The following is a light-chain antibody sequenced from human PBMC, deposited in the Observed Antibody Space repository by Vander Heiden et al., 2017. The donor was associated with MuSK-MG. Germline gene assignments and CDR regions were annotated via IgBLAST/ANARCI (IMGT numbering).Light chain of an antibody. V-gene: IGKV3-20*01. CDR2: GAS. CDR3: QQYGSSPVT. CDR1: QNVSSSY. Sequence: EIVLTQSPGTLSLSPGERATLSCRASQNVSSSYLAWYQQKPGQAPRLLIYGASSRATGIPDRFSGSGSGTDFTLTISRLEPEDFAVYYCQQYGSSPVTFGQGTQVEIK. J-gene: IGKJ5*01.